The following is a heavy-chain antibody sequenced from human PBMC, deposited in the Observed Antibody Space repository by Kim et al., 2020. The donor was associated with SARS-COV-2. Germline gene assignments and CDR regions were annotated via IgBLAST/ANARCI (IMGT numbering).Heavy chain of an antibody. V-gene: IGHV4-39*01. J-gene: IGHJ4*02. D-gene: IGHD6-19*01. CDR3: AGQDSSGWHDFDY. Sequence: YTPSLKSRVTISVDTSKNQFPLNLNSVTAAATAVYYCAGQDSSGWHDFDYWGQGTLVTVS.